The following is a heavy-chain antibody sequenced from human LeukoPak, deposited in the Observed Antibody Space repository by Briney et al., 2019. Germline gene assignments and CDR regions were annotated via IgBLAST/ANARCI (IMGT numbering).Heavy chain of an antibody. CDR1: GFNFNTFV. V-gene: IGHV3-30*18. D-gene: IGHD4/OR15-4a*01. CDR2: ILSDGSNS. Sequence: GGSLRLSCVASGFNFNTFVMHWVRQAPGKGLEWLTVILSDGSNSNHADSVKGRFTISRDNSKNTLYLQMNNLRVEDTAVYYCAKDPGAFPYFFDSWGQGILVSVSS. CDR3: AKDPGAFPYFFDS. J-gene: IGHJ4*02.